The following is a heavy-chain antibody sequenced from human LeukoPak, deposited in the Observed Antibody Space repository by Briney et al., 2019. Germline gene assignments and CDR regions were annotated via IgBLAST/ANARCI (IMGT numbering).Heavy chain of an antibody. CDR2: INHSGST. J-gene: IGHJ3*02. CDR3: ARVLPYLSSTSCYWCAFDI. V-gene: IGHV4-34*01. CDR1: GGSFSGYY. Sequence: SGTLSLTCAVYGGSFSGYYWSWIRQPPGKGLEWIGEINHSGSTNYNPSLKSRVTISVDTSKNQFSLKLSSVTAADTAVYYCARVLPYLSSTSCYWCAFDIWGQGKMVTVSS. D-gene: IGHD2-2*01.